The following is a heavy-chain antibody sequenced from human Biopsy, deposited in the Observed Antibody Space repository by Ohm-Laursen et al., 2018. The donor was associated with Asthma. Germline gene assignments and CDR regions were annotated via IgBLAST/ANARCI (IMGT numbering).Heavy chain of an antibody. V-gene: IGHV4-59*01. Sequence: GTLSLTCSVYGGSISSFYWSWIRQSPGKGLEWIGYVFYGGATNYNPSLKSRVTISVDTSKNQFFLRLSSVTAADTAVYYCARGVVYGGDSYAEYFQHWGQGTLVTVSS. D-gene: IGHD4-23*01. CDR1: GGSISSFY. CDR2: VFYGGAT. J-gene: IGHJ1*01. CDR3: ARGVVYGGDSYAEYFQH.